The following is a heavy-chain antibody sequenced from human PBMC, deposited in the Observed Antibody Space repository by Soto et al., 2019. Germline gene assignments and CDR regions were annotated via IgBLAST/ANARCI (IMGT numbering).Heavy chain of an antibody. CDR1: GFSLSNARMG. CDR3: ARIPSVYSNWFDP. D-gene: IGHD2-8*01. Sequence: QVTLKESGPVLVKPTETLTLTCTVSGFSLSNARMGVSWIRQPPGKALEWLAHIFSNDEKSYSTSLKSRLTIPGHLXKSQVVLTMTNMAPVDTATYYCARIPSVYSNWFDPWGQGTLVTVSS. V-gene: IGHV2-26*01. CDR2: IFSNDEK. J-gene: IGHJ5*02.